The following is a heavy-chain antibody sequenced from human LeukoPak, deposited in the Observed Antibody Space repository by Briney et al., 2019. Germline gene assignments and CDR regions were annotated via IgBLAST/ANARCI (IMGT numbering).Heavy chain of an antibody. D-gene: IGHD3-10*01. CDR2: INHSGST. J-gene: IGHJ6*03. CDR3: ARTTMVRGTYYMDV. CDR1: GGSISSYY. Sequence: SETLSLTCTVSGGSISSYYWSWIRQPPGKGLEWIGEINHSGSTNYNPSLKSRVTISINTSKNQFSLKLSSVTAADTAVYYCARTTMVRGTYYMDVWGKGTTVTVSS. V-gene: IGHV4-34*01.